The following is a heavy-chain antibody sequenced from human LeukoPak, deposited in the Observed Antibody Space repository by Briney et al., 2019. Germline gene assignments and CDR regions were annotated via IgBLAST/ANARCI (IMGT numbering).Heavy chain of an antibody. CDR2: IYYSGST. CDR1: CGSMSRYY. V-gene: IGHV4-59*08. J-gene: IGHJ4*02. Sequence: PSETLSLTCNVSCGSMSRYYWSWIRQPPGKGLEWIGYIYYSGSTNYNPSLKSRVSISLDTSKNQFSLRLTSVTATDTAVYYCATSDVYRASSFDSWGQGTLVTVSS. D-gene: IGHD5-24*01. CDR3: ATSDVYRASSFDS.